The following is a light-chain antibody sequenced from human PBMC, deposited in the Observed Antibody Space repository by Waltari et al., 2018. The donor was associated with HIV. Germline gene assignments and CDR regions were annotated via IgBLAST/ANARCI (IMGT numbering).Light chain of an antibody. CDR3: SSYTSSSTRV. J-gene: IGLJ3*02. CDR1: SSDVGGHNY. Sequence: QSALTQPPSASGSPGQSVTISCTGTSSDVGGHNYVSWYQQQPGKAPKLMIYDVSNRPSGVSNLFSGAKSGNTAALSISGLQAEDEADYYCSSYTSSSTRVFGGGTKLTVL. V-gene: IGLV2-14*03. CDR2: DVS.